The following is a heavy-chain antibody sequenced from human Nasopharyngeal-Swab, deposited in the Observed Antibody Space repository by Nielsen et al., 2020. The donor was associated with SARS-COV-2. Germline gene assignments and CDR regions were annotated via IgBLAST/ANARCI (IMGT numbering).Heavy chain of an antibody. Sequence: GESLKISCAASGFTFSDYYMSWIRQAPGKGLEYISYISGSGGTIYYGDSMKGRFTISRDNAKHSLYLQMNSLRAEDTSVYYCARDRANWDFDYLGQGTLVTVSS. V-gene: IGHV3-11*04. D-gene: IGHD7-27*01. J-gene: IGHJ4*02. CDR3: ARDRANWDFDY. CDR1: GFTFSDYY. CDR2: ISGSGGTI.